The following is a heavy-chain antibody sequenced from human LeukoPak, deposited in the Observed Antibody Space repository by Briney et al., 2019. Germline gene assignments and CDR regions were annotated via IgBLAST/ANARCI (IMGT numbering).Heavy chain of an antibody. J-gene: IGHJ4*02. D-gene: IGHD6-13*01. CDR1: GFTVSSNS. CDR2: ISGSGSGGST. CDR3: ARDAGGGAAGYFDY. Sequence: PGGSLRLSCTVSGFTVSSNSMSWVRQAPGKGLEWVSNISGSGSGGSTYYADSVKGRFTISRDNAKNSLYLQMNSLRAEDTAVYYCARDAGGGAAGYFDYWGQGTLVTVSS. V-gene: IGHV3-48*01.